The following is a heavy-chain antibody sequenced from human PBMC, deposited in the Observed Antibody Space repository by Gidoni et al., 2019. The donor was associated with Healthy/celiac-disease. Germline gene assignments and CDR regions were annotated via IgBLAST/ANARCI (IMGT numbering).Heavy chain of an antibody. CDR2: ISYDGSNK. J-gene: IGHJ6*02. D-gene: IGHD1-26*01. CDR1: GFPFSSYA. CDR3: ARDRVWVLLVWGMDV. V-gene: IGHV3-30-3*01. Sequence: QVQLVESGGGVVQPGRSLRLSGAASGFPFSSYAMHWVRQAPGKGLEWVAVISYDGSNKYYADSVKGRFTISRDNSKNTLYLQMNSLRAEDTAVYYCARDRVWVLLVWGMDVWGQGTTVTVSS.